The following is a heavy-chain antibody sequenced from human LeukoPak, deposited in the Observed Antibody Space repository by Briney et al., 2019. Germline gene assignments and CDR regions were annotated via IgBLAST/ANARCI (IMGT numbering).Heavy chain of an antibody. J-gene: IGHJ5*02. CDR1: GYTFTSYI. CDR3: ARDPARNWFDP. V-gene: IGHV1-18*01. Sequence: ASVKVSCKASGYTFTSYIISWVRQAPGQGLEWMGWINTYNGNTDYAQRVQGRVTMTTDTATSTAYMEVRSLRSDDTAVYYCARDPARNWFDPWGQGTLVTVSS. CDR2: INTYNGNT.